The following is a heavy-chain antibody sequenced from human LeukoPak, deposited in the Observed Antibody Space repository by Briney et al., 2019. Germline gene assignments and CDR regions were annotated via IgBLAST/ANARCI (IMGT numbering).Heavy chain of an antibody. CDR2: IKQDGSEK. V-gene: IGHV3-7*03. D-gene: IGHD2-21*02. J-gene: IGHJ3*02. Sequence: PGGSLRLSCAASGFTFSSYWMSRVRQAPGKGLEWVANIKQDGSEKYYVDSVKGRFTISRDNSKNTLYLQMNSLRAEDTAEYYWAKDWPYPYCGCGCHGSDAFYIWGQGTMVTVSS. CDR1: GFTFSSYW. CDR3: AKDWPYPYCGCGCHGSDAFYI.